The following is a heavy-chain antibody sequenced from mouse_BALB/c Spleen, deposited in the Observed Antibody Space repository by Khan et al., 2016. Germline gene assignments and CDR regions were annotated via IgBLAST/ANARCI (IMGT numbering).Heavy chain of an antibody. V-gene: IGHV10-1*02. CDR3: VRDAYYPYALDY. J-gene: IGHJ4*01. Sequence: EVQLVETGGGLVQPKGSLKLSCAAFGFPFKTYAMNWVRQAPGKGLEWIARIRSKSNNFATYYADSVKDRFTISRDDSQNMLSLQMNTLQTEDTAMYSCVRDAYYPYALDYWGQGTSVTVSS. CDR2: IRSKSNNFAT. D-gene: IGHD1-1*01. CDR1: GFPFKTYA.